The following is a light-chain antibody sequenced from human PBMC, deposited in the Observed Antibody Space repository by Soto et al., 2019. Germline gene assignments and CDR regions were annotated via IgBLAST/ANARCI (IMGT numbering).Light chain of an antibody. V-gene: IGLV2-8*01. J-gene: IGLJ2*01. CDR1: SNDLGGYNY. CDR2: EVR. Sequence: QSALTQPPSASGSPGPSVTISCTGSSNDLGGYNYVSWYQHHPGKAPKLIIYEVRERPSGVPDRFSGSKSGNTASLAVSGLQAEEEADYYCSSYGGSDNLIFGGGTKLTVL. CDR3: SSYGGSDNLI.